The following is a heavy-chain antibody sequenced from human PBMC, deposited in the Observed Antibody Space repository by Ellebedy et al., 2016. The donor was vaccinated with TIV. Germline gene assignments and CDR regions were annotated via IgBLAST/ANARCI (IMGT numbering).Heavy chain of an antibody. Sequence: GESLKISCAASGFTFSSYGMHWVRQAPGKGLEWVAVIWYDGSNKYYADSVKGRFTISRDNSKNTLYLQMNSLRAEDTAVYYCARHVYSSGWYGFDYWGQGTLVTVSS. J-gene: IGHJ4*02. D-gene: IGHD6-19*01. V-gene: IGHV3-33*08. CDR1: GFTFSSYG. CDR3: ARHVYSSGWYGFDY. CDR2: IWYDGSNK.